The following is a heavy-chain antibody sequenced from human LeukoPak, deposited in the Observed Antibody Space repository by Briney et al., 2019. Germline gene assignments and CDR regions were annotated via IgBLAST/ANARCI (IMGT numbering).Heavy chain of an antibody. V-gene: IGHV4-39*07. Sequence: SETLSLTCSVSGVSIADPPDHLTWIRQPPGKGLEWAASIYSFGGSLYSPSLQSRVTLSLDTSKNQFSLRLTSVNAADTAVYFCGKGTPVDSWGPGILVTVSS. CDR1: GVSIADPPDH. CDR3: GKGTPVDS. CDR2: IYSFGGS. J-gene: IGHJ4*02. D-gene: IGHD2-15*01.